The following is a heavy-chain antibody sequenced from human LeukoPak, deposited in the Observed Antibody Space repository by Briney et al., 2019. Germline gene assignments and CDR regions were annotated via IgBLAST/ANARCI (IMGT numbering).Heavy chain of an antibody. Sequence: GGSLRLSCAASGFTFSSYSMNWVRQAPGKGLEWVSYISSSSSTIYYADSVKGRFTISRDNAKNSLYLQTNSLRAEDTAVYYCASLGIAAAEAFEYWGQGTLVTVSS. CDR3: ASLGIAAAEAFEY. V-gene: IGHV3-48*04. CDR1: GFTFSSYS. J-gene: IGHJ4*02. CDR2: ISSSSSTI. D-gene: IGHD6-13*01.